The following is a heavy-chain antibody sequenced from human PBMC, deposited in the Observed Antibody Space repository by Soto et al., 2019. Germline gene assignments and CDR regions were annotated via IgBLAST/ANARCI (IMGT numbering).Heavy chain of an antibody. CDR1: GFTFSSYG. D-gene: IGHD6-19*01. V-gene: IGHV3-30*18. CDR2: ISYDGSNK. J-gene: IGHJ4*02. CDR3: AKAARWLGPHFAY. Sequence: QVQLVESGGGVVQPGRSLRLSCAASGFTFSSYGMHWVRQAPGKGLEWVAVISYDGSNKYYADSVKGRFTISRDNSKNTLYLQMNSLRAEDTAVYYCAKAARWLGPHFAYWGQGTLVTVSS.